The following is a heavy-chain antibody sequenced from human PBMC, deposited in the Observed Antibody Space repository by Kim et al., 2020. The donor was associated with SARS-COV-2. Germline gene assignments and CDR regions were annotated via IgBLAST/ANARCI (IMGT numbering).Heavy chain of an antibody. CDR2: IWYDGSNK. CDR3: ARAPYGSGSYYYYYYGMDV. J-gene: IGHJ6*02. V-gene: IGHV3-33*01. CDR1: GFTFSSYG. Sequence: GGSLRLSCAASGFTFSSYGMHWVRQAPGKGLEWVAVIWYDGSNKYYADSVKGRFTISRDNSKNTLYLQMNSLRAEDTAVYYCARAPYGSGSYYYYYYGMDVWGPGTTVTVSS. D-gene: IGHD3-10*01.